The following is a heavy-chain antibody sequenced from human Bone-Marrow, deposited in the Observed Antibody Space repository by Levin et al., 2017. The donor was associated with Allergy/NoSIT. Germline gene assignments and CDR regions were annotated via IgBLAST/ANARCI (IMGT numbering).Heavy chain of an antibody. CDR2: INSDGSSA. D-gene: IGHD3-22*01. CDR1: GFTFNEDW. V-gene: IGHV3-74*01. CDR3: VRGSRSSGYYSFDS. Sequence: GESLKISCAASGFTFNEDWMHWVRQIPGKGLVWVSRINSDGSSATYADSVKGRFTISRDNAKDTLDLQMNSLRAEDTAVYYCVRGSRSSGYYSFDSWGQGSLVTVSS. J-gene: IGHJ4*02.